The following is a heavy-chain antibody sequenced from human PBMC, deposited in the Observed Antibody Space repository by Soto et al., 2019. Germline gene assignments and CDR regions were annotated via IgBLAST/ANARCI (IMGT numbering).Heavy chain of an antibody. Sequence: SVKVSCKASGGTFSSYAISWVRQAPGQGLEWMGGIIPIFGTANYAQKFQGRDTITADESTSTAYMELSSLRSEDTAVYYCARGGDRYCSGGSCYSSWFDPWGQGTLVTVSS. D-gene: IGHD2-15*01. V-gene: IGHV1-69*13. CDR2: IIPIFGTA. CDR1: GGTFSSYA. J-gene: IGHJ5*02. CDR3: ARGGDRYCSGGSCYSSWFDP.